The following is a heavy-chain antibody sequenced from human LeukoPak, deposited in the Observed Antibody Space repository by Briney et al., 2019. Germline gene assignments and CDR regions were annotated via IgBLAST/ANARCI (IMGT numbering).Heavy chain of an antibody. Sequence: GGSLRLSCAASGFTFSSYAMHWVRQAPGKGLEYVSAISSNGGSTYYANSVKGRFTISRDNSKNTLYLQMGSLRAEDMAVYYCASIFGGAFGAFDIWGQGTMVTVSS. CDR1: GFTFSSYA. CDR3: ASIFGGAFGAFDI. CDR2: ISSNGGST. D-gene: IGHD3-10*02. J-gene: IGHJ3*02. V-gene: IGHV3-64*01.